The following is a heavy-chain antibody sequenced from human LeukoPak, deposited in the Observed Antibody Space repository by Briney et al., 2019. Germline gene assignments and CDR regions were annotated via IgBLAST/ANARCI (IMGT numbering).Heavy chain of an antibody. CDR2: IRYDGSNK. V-gene: IGHV3-30*02. D-gene: IGHD4-17*01. CDR3: ASDGYGDYVIDY. CDR1: GFTFSSYG. J-gene: IGHJ4*02. Sequence: GGSLRLSCAASGFTFSSYGMQWVRQAPGKGLEWVAFIRYDGSNKYYADSVKGRFTISRDNSKNTLYLQMNSLRAEDTAVYYCASDGYGDYVIDYWGQGTLVTVSS.